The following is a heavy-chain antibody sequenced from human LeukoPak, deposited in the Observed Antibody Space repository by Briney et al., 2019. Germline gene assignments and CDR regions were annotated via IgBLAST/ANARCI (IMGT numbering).Heavy chain of an antibody. CDR3: ARAGSYRFDY. D-gene: IGHD3-16*02. CDR1: GFTFSSYW. Sequence: GGSLRLSCAGSGFTFSSYWMHWVRQSPGKGLVWVSRMDTNGRTINYADSVKGRFTISRDNAKNTLYLQMNSLTVEDTAVYYCARAGSYRFDYWGQGTLVTVSS. CDR2: MDTNGRTI. V-gene: IGHV3-74*01. J-gene: IGHJ4*02.